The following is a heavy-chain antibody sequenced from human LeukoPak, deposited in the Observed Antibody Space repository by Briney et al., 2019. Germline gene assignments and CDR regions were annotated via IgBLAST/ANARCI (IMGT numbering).Heavy chain of an antibody. CDR2: ILYDGSNE. CDR3: ARAVGATDFWYFDL. CDR1: GFPFSSYS. J-gene: IGHJ2*01. Sequence: GGSLRLSCAASGFPFSSYSMHWVRQAPGKGLEWVALILYDGSNEYSADSVKGRFTISRDNSKNTLYLQMNSLSIEDTAVFYCARAVGATDFWYFDLWGRGTLVTVSS. V-gene: IGHV3-30-3*01. D-gene: IGHD1-26*01.